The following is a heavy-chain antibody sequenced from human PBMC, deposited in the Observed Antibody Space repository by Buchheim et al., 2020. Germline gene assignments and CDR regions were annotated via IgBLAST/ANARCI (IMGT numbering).Heavy chain of an antibody. CDR2: ISGSGGST. D-gene: IGHD2-2*01. CDR3: AKDRAPRYSSTSCCYGMDV. CDR1: GFTFSSYA. Sequence: EVQLLEPGGGLVQPGGSLRLSCAASGFTFSSYAMSWVRQAPGKGLEWVSAISGSGGSTYYADSVKGRFTISRDNSKNTLYLQMNSLRAEDTAVYYCAKDRAPRYSSTSCCYGMDVWGQGTT. V-gene: IGHV3-23*01. J-gene: IGHJ6*02.